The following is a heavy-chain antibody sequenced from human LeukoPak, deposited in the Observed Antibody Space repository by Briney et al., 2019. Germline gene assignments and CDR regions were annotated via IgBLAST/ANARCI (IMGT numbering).Heavy chain of an antibody. D-gene: IGHD3-3*01. Sequence: SGTLSLTCAVSGGSISSSNWWSWVRQPPGKGLEWIGEIYHSGSTNYNPSLKSRVTISVDKSKNQFSLKLSSVTAADTAVYYCARGSPSNYDFWSGYFGRYYFDYWGQGTLVTVSS. J-gene: IGHJ4*02. CDR2: IYHSGST. CDR1: GGSISSSNW. V-gene: IGHV4-4*02. CDR3: ARGSPSNYDFWSGYFGRYYFDY.